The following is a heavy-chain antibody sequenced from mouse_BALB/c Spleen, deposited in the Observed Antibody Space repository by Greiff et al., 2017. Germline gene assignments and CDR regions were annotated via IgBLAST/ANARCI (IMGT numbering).Heavy chain of an antibody. CDR3: ASPYYGNYEWFAY. J-gene: IGHJ3*01. V-gene: IGHV5-6-5*01. CDR1: GFTFSSYA. Sequence: EVQRVESGGGLVKPGGSLKLSCAASGFTFSSYAMSWVRQTPEKRLEWVASISSGGSTYYPDSVKGQFTISRDNARNILYLQMSSLRSEDTAMYYCASPYYGNYEWFAYWGQGTLVTVSA. CDR2: ISSGGST. D-gene: IGHD2-10*01.